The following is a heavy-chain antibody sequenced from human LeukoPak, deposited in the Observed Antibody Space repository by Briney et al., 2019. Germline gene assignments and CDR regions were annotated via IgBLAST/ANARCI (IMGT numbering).Heavy chain of an antibody. CDR1: GYTFTTYG. CDR2: ISAYSGST. Sequence: GASVKVSCKASGYTFTTYGISWVRQAPGQGLEWMGWISAYSGSTNYAQNLQGRVTMTTDTSTSTAYMELRSLRSDDTAVYYCARHYGVTFFDYWGQGTLVTVSS. CDR3: ARHYGVTFFDY. J-gene: IGHJ4*02. D-gene: IGHD4-17*01. V-gene: IGHV1-18*01.